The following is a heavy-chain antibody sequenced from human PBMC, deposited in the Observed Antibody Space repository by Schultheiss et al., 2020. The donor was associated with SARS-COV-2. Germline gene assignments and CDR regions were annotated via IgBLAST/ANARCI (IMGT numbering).Heavy chain of an antibody. CDR2: IYYSGST. J-gene: IGHJ4*02. Sequence: SETLSLTCTVSGGSISSSSYYWSWIRQPPGKGLEWIGYIYYSGSTYYNPSLKSRVTISVDRSKNQFSLKLSSVTAADTAVYYCASSQYNPKQQLVEEPFDYWGQGTLVTVSS. D-gene: IGHD6-13*01. V-gene: IGHV4-30-4*01. CDR1: GGSISSSSYY. CDR3: ASSQYNPKQQLVEEPFDY.